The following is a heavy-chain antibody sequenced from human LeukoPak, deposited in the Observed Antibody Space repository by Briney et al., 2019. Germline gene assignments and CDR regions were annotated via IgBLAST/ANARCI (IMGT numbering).Heavy chain of an antibody. D-gene: IGHD3-9*01. CDR3: ARVLRYFDPTSYYFDY. CDR1: GYTFTGYY. J-gene: IGHJ4*02. Sequence: ASVKVSCKASGYTFTGYYMHWVRQAPGQGLEWMGWINPNSGGTNYAQKFQGRVTITADESTSTAYMELSSLRSEDTAVYYCARVLRYFDPTSYYFDYWGQGTLVTVSS. CDR2: INPNSGGT. V-gene: IGHV1-2*02.